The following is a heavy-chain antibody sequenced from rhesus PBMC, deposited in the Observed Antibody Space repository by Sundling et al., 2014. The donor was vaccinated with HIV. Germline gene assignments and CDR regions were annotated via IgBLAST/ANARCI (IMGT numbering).Heavy chain of an antibody. J-gene: IGHJ6*01. CDR2: ISASTGST. CDR1: GGSIRDSYR. V-gene: IGHV4-165*01. Sequence: QLQLQESGPGLVKPSETLSLTCAVSGGSIRDSYRWHWIRQPPGKGLEWIGYISASTGSTDYNPSLKSRVTISRDTSKKQFSLKLSSVTAADTAVYYCARAPGRYYGLDSWGQGVVVTVSS. CDR3: ARAPGRYYGLDS.